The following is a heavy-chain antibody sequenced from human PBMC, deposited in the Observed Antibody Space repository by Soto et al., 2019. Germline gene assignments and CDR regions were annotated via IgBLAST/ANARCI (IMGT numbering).Heavy chain of an antibody. CDR1: GFTFSSYS. J-gene: IGHJ6*02. Sequence: PGGSLRLSCAASGFTFSSYSMNWVRQAPGKGLEWVSSISSSSSYIYYADSVKGRFTISRDNAKNSLYLQMNSLRAEDTAVYYCARSWNYYYYYGMDVWGQGTKVTVSS. D-gene: IGHD3-3*01. V-gene: IGHV3-21*01. CDR2: ISSSSSYI. CDR3: ARSWNYYYYYGMDV.